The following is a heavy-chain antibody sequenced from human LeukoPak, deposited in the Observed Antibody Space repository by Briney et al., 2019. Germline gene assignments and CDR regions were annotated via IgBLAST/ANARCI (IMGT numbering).Heavy chain of an antibody. V-gene: IGHV4-34*01. CDR2: INNSGST. Sequence: PSETLSLTCAVYGGSFSGYYWSWIRQPPGKGLEWNGGINNSGSTNYNPSLKSRVTISVDTSKNQFSLKLSSVTAADTAVYYCARAVNWVDPWGQGTLVTVSS. CDR1: GGSFSGYY. CDR3: ARAVNWVDP. J-gene: IGHJ5*02.